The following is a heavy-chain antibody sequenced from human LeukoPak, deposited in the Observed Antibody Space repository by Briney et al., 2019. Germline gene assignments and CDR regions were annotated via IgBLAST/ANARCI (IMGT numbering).Heavy chain of an antibody. CDR1: GGTFSSYA. CDR3: ARGGEWEHFDY. V-gene: IGHV1-69*05. D-gene: IGHD1-26*01. CDR2: IIPIFGTA. Sequence: SVKVSCKASGGTFSSYAISWVRQAPGQGLEWMGRIIPIFGTANYAQKFQGRVTTTTDESTSTAYMELSSLRSEDTAVYYCARGGEWEHFDYWGQGTLVTVSS. J-gene: IGHJ4*02.